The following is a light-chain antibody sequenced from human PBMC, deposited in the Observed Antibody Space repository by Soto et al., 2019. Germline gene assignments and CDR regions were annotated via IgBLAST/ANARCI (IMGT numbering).Light chain of an antibody. V-gene: IGKV3-11*01. CDR1: HSVSSY. Sequence: EIVLTQSPVTLSLSPGERATLSCRASHSVSSYLAWYQQKPGQAPRLLIYDASNRAADIPARFSASGSGTDFTLTISSLQSEDFAVYYCQQYNDWPPWTFGQGTKVEIK. CDR2: DAS. J-gene: IGKJ1*01. CDR3: QQYNDWPPWT.